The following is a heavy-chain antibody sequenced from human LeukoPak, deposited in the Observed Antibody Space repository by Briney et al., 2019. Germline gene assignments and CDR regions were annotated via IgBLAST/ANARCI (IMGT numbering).Heavy chain of an antibody. D-gene: IGHD6-13*01. CDR2: ISSNGGST. CDR3: VKGGIAAAGLTMGDY. Sequence: GGSLRLSCSASGFTFSRYAMHWVRQAPGKGLEYVSAISSNGGSTYYADSVKGRFTISRDNSKNTLYLQMSSLRAEDTAVYYCVKGGIAAAGLTMGDYWGQGTLVTVSS. CDR1: GFTFSRYA. J-gene: IGHJ4*02. V-gene: IGHV3-64D*09.